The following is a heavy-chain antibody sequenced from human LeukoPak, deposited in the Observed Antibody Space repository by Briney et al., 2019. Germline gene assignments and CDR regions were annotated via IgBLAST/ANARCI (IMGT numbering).Heavy chain of an antibody. J-gene: IGHJ1*01. V-gene: IGHV3-48*03. CDR3: VRESAGSAWFAEYFTY. CDR2: IINSGNTI. CDR1: GFTFSNSD. D-gene: IGHD6-19*01. Sequence: GGSLRLSCAASGFTFSNSDMNWVRQAPGKGLEWVSYIINSGNTIYCADSAKGRFTISRDNAKNSLYLQMNSLRAEDTAVYYCVRESAGSAWFAEYFTYWGQGTLVTVSS.